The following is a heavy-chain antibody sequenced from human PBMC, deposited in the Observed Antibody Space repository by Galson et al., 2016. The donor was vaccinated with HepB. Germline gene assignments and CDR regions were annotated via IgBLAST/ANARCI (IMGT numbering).Heavy chain of an antibody. CDR2: FYYSGST. D-gene: IGHD6-19*01. J-gene: IGHJ4*02. Sequence: SETLSLTCSVSGASISSSPYFWAWIRQPPGKGLEWIGSFYYSGSTYYNPSLKSLVTLSEDTSKNQLSLILSSVTAADTAVYYCARGYGSDWPVGPYWGQGTLVTVSS. CDR3: ARGYGSDWPVGPY. CDR1: GASISSSPYF. V-gene: IGHV4-39*01.